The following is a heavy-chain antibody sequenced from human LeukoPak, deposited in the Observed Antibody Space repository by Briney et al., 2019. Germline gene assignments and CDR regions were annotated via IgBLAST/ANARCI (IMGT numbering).Heavy chain of an antibody. CDR1: GGSISSYY. CDR2: IYYSGST. Sequence: SETLSLPCTVSGGSISSYYWSWIRQPPGKGLEWIGYIYYSGSTNYNPSLKSRVTISVDTSKNQFSLKLSSVTAADTAVYYCARQEPVQDYGDFKRWYYYYYGMDVWGQGTTVTVSS. CDR3: ARQEPVQDYGDFKRWYYYYYGMDV. D-gene: IGHD4-17*01. V-gene: IGHV4-59*08. J-gene: IGHJ6*02.